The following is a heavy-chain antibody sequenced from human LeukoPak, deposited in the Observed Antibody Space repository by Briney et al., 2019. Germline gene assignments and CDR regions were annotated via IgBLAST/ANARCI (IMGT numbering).Heavy chain of an antibody. Sequence: GASVKVSCKASGYTFTGYYMHWVRQAPGQGLEWMGWINPNSGGTNYAQKFQGRVTMTRDTSISTAYMELSRLRSDDTAVYYCARQYCTNGVCYQWTFDYWGQGTLVTVSS. CDR1: GYTFTGYY. CDR2: INPNSGGT. J-gene: IGHJ4*02. CDR3: ARQYCTNGVCYQWTFDY. V-gene: IGHV1-2*02. D-gene: IGHD2-8*01.